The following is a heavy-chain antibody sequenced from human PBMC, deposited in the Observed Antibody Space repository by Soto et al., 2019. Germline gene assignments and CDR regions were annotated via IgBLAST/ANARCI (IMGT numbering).Heavy chain of an antibody. CDR3: ARYTETLGPRANDALDI. V-gene: IGHV1-3*01. J-gene: IGHJ3*02. CDR2: INAGSGNT. D-gene: IGHD3-16*01. CDR1: GYTFSAYT. Sequence: QAQLVQSGAEMKKPAASVKVSCKATGYTFSAYTMNWVRQAPGQSLEWMGWINAGSGNTKYSQNFQGRVSITRDTSASTLYIALTGLTSEDTSLYYFARYTETLGPRANDALDIWGQGTTVTVSS.